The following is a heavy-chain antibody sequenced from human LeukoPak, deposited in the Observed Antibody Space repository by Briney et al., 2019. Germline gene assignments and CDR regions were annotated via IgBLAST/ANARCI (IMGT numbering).Heavy chain of an antibody. CDR2: IYHSGST. V-gene: IGHV4-38-2*02. CDR3: ARARNRGNPHHTYWFDP. CDR1: GYSTISGYY. Sequence: SETLSLTCTVSGYSTISGYYWGWIRQPQGKGLEGIGIIYHSGSTYYNPSVKSRVTISVDTSKNKFSLKLSSVTAADTAVYYCARARNRGNPHHTYWFDPWGQGTLVTVSS. D-gene: IGHD2/OR15-2a*01. J-gene: IGHJ5*02.